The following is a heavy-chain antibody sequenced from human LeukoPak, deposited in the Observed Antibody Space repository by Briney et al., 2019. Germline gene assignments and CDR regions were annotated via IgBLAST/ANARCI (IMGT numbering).Heavy chain of an antibody. V-gene: IGHV1-18*01. CDR1: GYTFTSYG. D-gene: IGHD2-2*01. Sequence: ASVKVSCKASGYTFTSYGISWVRQAPGQGLEWMGWISAYNGNTNYAQKLQGRVTMTTDTSTSTDYMELRSLRSDDTAVYYCAREPPKRRYCSSTSCYHNWFDPWGQGTLVTVSS. J-gene: IGHJ5*02. CDR2: ISAYNGNT. CDR3: AREPPKRRYCSSTSCYHNWFDP.